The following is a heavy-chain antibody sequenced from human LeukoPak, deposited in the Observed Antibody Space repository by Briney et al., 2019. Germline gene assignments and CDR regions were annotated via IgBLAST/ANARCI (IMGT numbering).Heavy chain of an antibody. CDR3: AKDTSIGKYCTNGVCSPFDY. D-gene: IGHD2-8*01. V-gene: IGHV3-23*01. Sequence: GGSLRLSCAGSGFTFSSYAMSWVRQAPGQGLEWVSVISDSGDYTSYADSVRGRFTISRDNSRNTLHLQMIGLRPEDTAVYYCAKDTSIGKYCTNGVCSPFDYWGQGTLVTVSS. CDR2: ISDSGDYT. CDR1: GFTFSSYA. J-gene: IGHJ4*02.